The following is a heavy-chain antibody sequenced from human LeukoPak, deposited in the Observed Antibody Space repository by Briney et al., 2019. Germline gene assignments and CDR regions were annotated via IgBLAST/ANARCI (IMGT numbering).Heavy chain of an antibody. Sequence: GGSLRLSCAASGFTFSNFAMNWVRQVPGKGLEWLSFISGPGTRIHYTDSVKGRFTISRDNAKKSVYLQMNSLTADDTAVYFCARDPTYEGPYYFDYWGQGTLVTVSS. CDR3: ARDPTYEGPYYFDY. CDR2: ISGPGTRI. V-gene: IGHV3-48*01. CDR1: GFTFSNFA. J-gene: IGHJ4*02. D-gene: IGHD3-16*01.